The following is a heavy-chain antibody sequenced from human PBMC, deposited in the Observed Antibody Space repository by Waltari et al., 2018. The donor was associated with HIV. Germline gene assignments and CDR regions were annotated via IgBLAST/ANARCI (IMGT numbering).Heavy chain of an antibody. CDR3: AKDATRLFSYYFDY. Sequence: QVQLVESGGGVVQPGRSLRLSCVASGFTFSDYAMQWVRQAPGKGREGVAGIRYVGSNKYSADSVRGRFTISRDNSKNTLYLQMNSPRAEDTAMYYCAKDATRLFSYYFDYWGQGTQVTVSS. J-gene: IGHJ4*02. CDR1: GFTFSDYA. CDR2: IRYVGSNK. V-gene: IGHV3-30*18. D-gene: IGHD2-15*01.